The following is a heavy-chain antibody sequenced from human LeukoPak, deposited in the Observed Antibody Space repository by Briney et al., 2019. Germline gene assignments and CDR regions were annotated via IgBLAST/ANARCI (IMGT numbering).Heavy chain of an antibody. D-gene: IGHD4-17*01. CDR1: GITFRNYA. J-gene: IGHJ3*01. CDR2: ITGSGDTR. Sequence: GGSLRLSCVASGITFRNYAVTWVRQAPGKGLEWVASITGSGDTRRYADSVKGRFTISRDNSVDTLYLQMNSLSAEDTAIYYCGKDPNGDYIGAFDFWGRGTMVTVSS. CDR3: GKDPNGDYIGAFDF. V-gene: IGHV3-23*01.